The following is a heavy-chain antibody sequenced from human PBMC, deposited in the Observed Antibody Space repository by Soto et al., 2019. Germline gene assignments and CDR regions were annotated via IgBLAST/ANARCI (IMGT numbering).Heavy chain of an antibody. CDR2: ISYDGSNK. D-gene: IGHD3-22*01. CDR3: ARGNPVDYYDSVSDFAY. Sequence: GGSLRLSCAASGFTFSSYAMHWVRQAPGKGLEWVAVISYDGSNKYYADSVKGRFTISRDNSKNTLYLQMNSLRAEDTAVYYCARGNPVDYYDSVSDFAYWGQGTLVTVSS. CDR1: GFTFSSYA. J-gene: IGHJ4*02. V-gene: IGHV3-30-3*01.